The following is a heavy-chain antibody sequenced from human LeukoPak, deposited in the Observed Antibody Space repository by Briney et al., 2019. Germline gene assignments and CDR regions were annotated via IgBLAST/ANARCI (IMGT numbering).Heavy chain of an antibody. CDR2: IYYSGST. Sequence: SETLSLTCTVSGGSISSSSYYWGWIRQPPGTGLEWLGSIYYSGSTYYNPSLKSRVTISVDTSKNQFSLKLSSVTAADTAVYYCARTTYYDYVWGSYRRNRMYNWFDPWGQGTLVTVSS. V-gene: IGHV4-39*07. CDR1: GGSISSSSYY. J-gene: IGHJ5*02. CDR3: ARTTYYDYVWGSYRRNRMYNWFDP. D-gene: IGHD3-16*02.